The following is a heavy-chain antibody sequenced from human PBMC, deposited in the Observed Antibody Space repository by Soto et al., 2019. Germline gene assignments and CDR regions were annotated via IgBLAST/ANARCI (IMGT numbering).Heavy chain of an antibody. CDR2: IDSDGSRI. D-gene: IGHD2-15*01. CDR1: GFTFSNYW. Sequence: EVQLVESGGGLVQPGESLRLSCAASGFTFSNYWMHWVRQAPGKGLVWVSRIDSDGSRITYADFVKGRFTISRDNAKNTVYLHMSSLTAEDTAVCYCVRTSLVVAVATREDFWGQGTLVTVSS. V-gene: IGHV3-74*01. J-gene: IGHJ4*02. CDR3: VRTSLVVAVATREDF.